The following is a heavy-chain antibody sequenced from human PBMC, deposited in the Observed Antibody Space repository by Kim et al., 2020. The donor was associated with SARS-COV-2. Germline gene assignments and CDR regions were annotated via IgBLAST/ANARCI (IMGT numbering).Heavy chain of an antibody. J-gene: IGHJ4*02. CDR3: ARLGPQIVVVPAAIKTTPTDDY. Sequence: ASVKVSCKASGYTFTGYYMHWVRQAPGQGLEWMGWINPNSGGTNYAQKFQGWVTMTRDTSISTAYMELSRLRSDDTAVDYWARLGPQIVVVPAAIKTTPTDDYCGQGTLFTVSS. CDR2: INPNSGGT. D-gene: IGHD2-2*02. CDR1: GYTFTGYY. V-gene: IGHV1-2*04.